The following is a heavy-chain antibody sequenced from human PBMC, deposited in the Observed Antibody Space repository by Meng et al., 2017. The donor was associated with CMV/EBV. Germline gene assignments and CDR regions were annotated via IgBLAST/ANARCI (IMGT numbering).Heavy chain of an antibody. V-gene: IGHV1-18*01. CDR2: ISAYNGNT. CDR1: GYTFTSYG. Sequence: ASVKVSCKASGYTFTSYGISWMRQAPGQGLEWMGWISAYNGNTNYAQKLQGRVTMTTDTSTSTAYMELRSLRSEDTAVYYCASAGCSSTSCHKGDAFDIWGQGTMVTVSS. D-gene: IGHD2-2*01. CDR3: ASAGCSSTSCHKGDAFDI. J-gene: IGHJ3*02.